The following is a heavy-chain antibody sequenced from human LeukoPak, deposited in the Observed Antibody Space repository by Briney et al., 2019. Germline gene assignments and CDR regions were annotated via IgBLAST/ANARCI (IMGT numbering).Heavy chain of an antibody. CDR1: GYTFSSYA. CDR3: AKDTDGVFDY. V-gene: IGHV3-23*01. D-gene: IGHD3-16*01. Sequence: PGGSLRLSCAASGYTFSSYAMGWVRQAPGKGLEWVSTISGSGGSTYYADSVKGRFTISRDNSKNTLYLQMNSLRAEDTAVYYCAKDTDGVFDYWGQGTLVTVSS. CDR2: ISGSGGST. J-gene: IGHJ4*02.